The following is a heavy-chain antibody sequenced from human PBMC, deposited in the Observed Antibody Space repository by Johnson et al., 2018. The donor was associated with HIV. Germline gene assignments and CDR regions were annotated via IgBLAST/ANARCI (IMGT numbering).Heavy chain of an antibody. J-gene: IGHJ3*02. Sequence: MQLVESGGGVVQPGRSLRLSCAASGFTFSGSALHWVRQASGKGLEWVGHIRSKGNNYATAYAASVKGRFTISRDDSQNTAYLQMNRLKTEDTAVYYCTKLVGYCSGGGCYTPGDIWGQDTMVTVSS. CDR1: GFTFSGSA. CDR2: IRSKGNNYAT. CDR3: TKLVGYCSGGGCYTPGDI. D-gene: IGHD2-15*01. V-gene: IGHV3-73*01.